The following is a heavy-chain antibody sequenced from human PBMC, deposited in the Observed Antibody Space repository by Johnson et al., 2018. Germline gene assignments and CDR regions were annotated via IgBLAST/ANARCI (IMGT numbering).Heavy chain of an antibody. CDR2: IIPIFGIT. V-gene: IGHV1-69*02. CDR1: GGSFSSYT. J-gene: IGHJ6*02. D-gene: IGHD2-15*01. CDR3: AVERSSLIVVVVAATTYYYYGMDV. Sequence: QVQLVESGAEVKKPGSSVKVSCKASGGSFSSYTVIWVRQAPGQGLEWMGRIIPIFGITNYAQKFQGRVPITADESTSTAYMELSSLRSEDTAVYYCAVERSSLIVVVVAATTYYYYGMDVWGQGTTVTVSS.